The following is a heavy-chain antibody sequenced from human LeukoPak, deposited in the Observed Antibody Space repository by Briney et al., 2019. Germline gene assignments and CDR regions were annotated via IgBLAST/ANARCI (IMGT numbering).Heavy chain of an antibody. CDR1: GFTFSSYA. D-gene: IGHD3-22*01. J-gene: IGHJ4*02. V-gene: IGHV3-23*01. CDR2: ISGSGGST. CDR3: AKDDSSGYQIDY. Sequence: GGPLRLSCAASGFTFSSYAMSWVRQAPGKGLEWVSAISGSGGSTYYADSVKGRFTISRDNSKNTLYLQMNSLRAEDTAVYYCAKDDSSGYQIDYWGQGTLVTVSS.